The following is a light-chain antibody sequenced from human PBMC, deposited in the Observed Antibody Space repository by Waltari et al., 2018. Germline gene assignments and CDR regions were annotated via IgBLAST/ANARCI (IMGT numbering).Light chain of an antibody. CDR2: EAS. J-gene: IGKJ4*02. CDR1: SPVHSVRNTY. V-gene: IGKV2-30*02. CDR3: MQYTKWPRT. Sequence: SPVHSVRNTYLNWFQQKPGQSPRRLIYEASRRDTGIPDRFSGSGSGTDFTLKISSVEPEDVGVYYCMQYTKWPRTFGEGTKVQIE.